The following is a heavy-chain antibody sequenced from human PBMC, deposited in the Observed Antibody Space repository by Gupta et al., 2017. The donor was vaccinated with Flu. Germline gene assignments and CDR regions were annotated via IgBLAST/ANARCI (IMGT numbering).Heavy chain of an antibody. Sequence: APGKGLEWVALISFDGSTKSYADSVKGRFTISRDNSMNTLYLQINSLRPEDSAVYYCAKVTGNGYDYRSGCDSWGQGTLVTVSS. V-gene: IGHV3-30*18. CDR3: AKVTGNGYDYRSGCDS. D-gene: IGHD5-12*01. CDR2: ISFDGSTK. J-gene: IGHJ5*01.